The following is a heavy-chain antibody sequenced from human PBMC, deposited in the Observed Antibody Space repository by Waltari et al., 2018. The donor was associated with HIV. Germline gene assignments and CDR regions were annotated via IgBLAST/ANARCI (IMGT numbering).Heavy chain of an antibody. Sequence: QLQLQESGPGLVKPSETLSLTCTVSGASISSSSYYWGWIRQPPGKGLEWIGSIYYSGSTYYNPSLKSRVTISVDTSKNQFSLKLSSVTAADTAVYYCARANNGWYFLYWGQGTLVTVSS. CDR1: GASISSSSYY. CDR2: IYYSGST. J-gene: IGHJ4*02. CDR3: ARANNGWYFLY. D-gene: IGHD6-19*01. V-gene: IGHV4-39*07.